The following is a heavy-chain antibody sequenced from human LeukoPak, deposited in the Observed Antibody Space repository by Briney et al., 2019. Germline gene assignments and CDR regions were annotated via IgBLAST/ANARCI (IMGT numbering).Heavy chain of an antibody. CDR1: GFTFSSYE. D-gene: IGHD3-10*01. CDR2: ISSSGSTI. Sequence: PGGSLRLSCAASGFTFSSYEMNWVRQAPGKGLEWVSYISSSGSTIYYADSVKGRFTISRDNAKNSLYLQMNSLRAEDTAVYYCARDEFGENPPPPLWGQGTLVTVSS. CDR3: ARDEFGENPPPPL. J-gene: IGHJ4*02. V-gene: IGHV3-48*03.